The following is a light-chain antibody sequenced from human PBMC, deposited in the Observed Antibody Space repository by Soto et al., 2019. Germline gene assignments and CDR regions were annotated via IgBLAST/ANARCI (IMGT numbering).Light chain of an antibody. CDR1: SSDVGYYNY. J-gene: IGLJ3*02. Sequence: QSALTQPASVSGSPGQSITISCTGTSSDVGYYNYVSWYQHHPGKVPKLIIYEVSNRPSRISNRFSGSKSGNTASLTISGLQAADEADYYCTSYTTSSTQVFGGGTKLTVL. V-gene: IGLV2-14*01. CDR2: EVS. CDR3: TSYTTSSTQV.